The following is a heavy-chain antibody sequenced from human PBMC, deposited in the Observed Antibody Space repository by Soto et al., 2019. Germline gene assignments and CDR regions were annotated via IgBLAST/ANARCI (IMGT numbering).Heavy chain of an antibody. Sequence: PSETLSLTCAVYGESFSRYYLSWIRQPPGKGLEWIGEINHSGSTKYSPSLKSRVTVSIDTSKSQFSLKLSSVTAADTAVYYCARGIAAAGYYYGMDVWGQGTTVTVSS. CDR1: GESFSRYY. J-gene: IGHJ6*02. D-gene: IGHD6-13*01. V-gene: IGHV4-34*01. CDR2: INHSGST. CDR3: ARGIAAAGYYYGMDV.